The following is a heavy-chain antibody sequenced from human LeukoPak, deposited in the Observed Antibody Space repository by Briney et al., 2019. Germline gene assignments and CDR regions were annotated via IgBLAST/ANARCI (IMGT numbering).Heavy chain of an antibody. CDR3: ARGGVPANSGWSTTSGAFDI. CDR1: GYTFTSYD. J-gene: IGHJ3*02. D-gene: IGHD6-19*01. CDR2: MNPNSGNT. Sequence: GASVKVSCKASGYTFTSYDINWVRQATGQGLEWMGWMNPNSGNTGYAQKFQGRVTITRNTSISTAYMELSSLRSEDTAVYYCARGGVPANSGWSTTSGAFDIWGQGTMVTVSS. V-gene: IGHV1-8*03.